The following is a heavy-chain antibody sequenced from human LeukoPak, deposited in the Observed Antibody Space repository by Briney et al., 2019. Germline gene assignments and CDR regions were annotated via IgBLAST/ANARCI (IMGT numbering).Heavy chain of an antibody. V-gene: IGHV6-1*01. J-gene: IGHJ4*02. Sequence: SQTLSLTCAISGDSVSSNGATWNWIRQSPSRGLEWLGRTYFRSKWYSDYAVSVKSRMTINADTSKNQFSLQLNSVTPDDTAVYYCARGWDSFDYWGQGTLVTVSS. CDR3: ARGWDSFDY. CDR1: GDSVSSNGAT. CDR2: TYFRSKWYS. D-gene: IGHD1-26*01.